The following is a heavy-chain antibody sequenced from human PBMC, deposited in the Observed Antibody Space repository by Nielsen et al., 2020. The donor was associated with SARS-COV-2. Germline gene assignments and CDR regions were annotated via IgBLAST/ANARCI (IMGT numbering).Heavy chain of an antibody. D-gene: IGHD4-17*01. CDR1: GFTFDDYA. Sequence: GGSLRLSCAASGFTFDDYAMHWVRQAPGKGLEWVSGISWNSGSIGYADSVKGRFTISRDNAKNSLYLQMNSLRAEDTALYYCAKDLSYGANDAFDIWGQGTMVTVSS. J-gene: IGHJ3*02. V-gene: IGHV3-9*01. CDR2: ISWNSGSI. CDR3: AKDLSYGANDAFDI.